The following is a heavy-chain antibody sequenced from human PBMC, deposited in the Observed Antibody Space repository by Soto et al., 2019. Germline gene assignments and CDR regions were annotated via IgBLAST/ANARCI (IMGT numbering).Heavy chain of an antibody. CDR1: GFSFSNYA. CDR3: ATGTPKTADFDY. Sequence: QVQLVESGGGVVQPGRSLRLSCAASGFSFSNYAMHWVRQAPGKGLEWEAVIWFDGSNAFYADSVKGRFTISRDNSRNTLYLQMHSLRVEDTAMYYCATGTPKTADFDYWGQGTLVSVAS. D-gene: IGHD1-1*01. J-gene: IGHJ4*02. V-gene: IGHV3-33*01. CDR2: IWFDGSNA.